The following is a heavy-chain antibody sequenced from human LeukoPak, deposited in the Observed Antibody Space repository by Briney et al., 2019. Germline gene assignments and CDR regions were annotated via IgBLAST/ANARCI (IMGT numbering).Heavy chain of an antibody. Sequence: ASVKVSCKASGYTFTSYYMHWVRQAPGQGLEWMGIINPSGGSTSYAQKFQGRVTMTRDTSTSTVYMELSSLRSEDTAVYYCASNSQDIVVVPAAIDDYYYYGMDVWGQGTTVTVSS. CDR3: ASNSQDIVVVPAAIDDYYYYGMDV. CDR2: INPSGGST. V-gene: IGHV1-46*01. D-gene: IGHD2-2*02. CDR1: GYTFTSYY. J-gene: IGHJ6*02.